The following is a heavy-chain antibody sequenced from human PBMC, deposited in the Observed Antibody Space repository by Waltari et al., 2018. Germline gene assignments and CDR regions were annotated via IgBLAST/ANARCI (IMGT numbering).Heavy chain of an antibody. CDR3: AREGVTIFGEVINYYGMDV. CDR2: IYTSGST. D-gene: IGHD3-3*01. J-gene: IGHJ6*02. Sequence: QVQLQESGPGLVKPSQTLSLTCTVSGGSISSGSYYWSWIRQPAGKGLGWIGRIYTSGSTNDNPSLRSRVTISRDTSKNQCSLKLSSVTAADTAVYYCAREGVTIFGEVINYYGMDVWGQGTTVTVSS. CDR1: GGSISSGSYY. V-gene: IGHV4-61*02.